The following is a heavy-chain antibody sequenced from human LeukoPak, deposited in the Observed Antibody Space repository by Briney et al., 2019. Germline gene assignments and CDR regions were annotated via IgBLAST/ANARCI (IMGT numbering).Heavy chain of an antibody. CDR2: INHSGST. Sequence: SETLSLTCAVYGGSFSGYYWSWIRQPPGKGLEWIGEINHSGSTNYNPSLKSRVTISVDTSKNQFSLKLSSETAADTAVYYCARGFRYGDYFDYWGQGTLVTVSS. V-gene: IGHV4-34*01. CDR3: ARGFRYGDYFDY. J-gene: IGHJ4*02. D-gene: IGHD4-17*01. CDR1: GGSFSGYY.